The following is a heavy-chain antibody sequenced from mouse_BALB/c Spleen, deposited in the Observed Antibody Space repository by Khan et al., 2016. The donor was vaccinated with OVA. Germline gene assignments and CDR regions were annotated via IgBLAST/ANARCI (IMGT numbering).Heavy chain of an antibody. CDR1: GYSFTSYY. V-gene: IGHV1S135*01. J-gene: IGHJ3*01. CDR3: TRHGYVAWFTY. CDR2: VDPFSGGT. D-gene: IGHD2-2*01. Sequence: VQLKESGPELVKPGASVKISCKASGYSFTSYYLHWVMQSHGESLEWIGYVDPFSGGTTYNQKFRGKATLTVDKSSSTAYMHLSNMTSEDSAVYYCTRHGYVAWFTYWGQGTLVTVSA.